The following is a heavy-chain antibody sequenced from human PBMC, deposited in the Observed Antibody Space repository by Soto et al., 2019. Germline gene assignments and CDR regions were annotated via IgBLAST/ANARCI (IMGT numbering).Heavy chain of an antibody. D-gene: IGHD2-2*02. Sequence: PGGSLRLSCAASGFSFSDYPMNWVRQAPGKGLEWVSAISGSGGSTYYADSVKGRFTISRDNSKNTLYLQMNSLRAEDTAVYYCAKDLIGYCSSTSCYRRSWDYWGQGTLVTISS. J-gene: IGHJ4*02. CDR1: GFSFSDYP. CDR3: AKDLIGYCSSTSCYRRSWDY. V-gene: IGHV3-23*01. CDR2: ISGSGGST.